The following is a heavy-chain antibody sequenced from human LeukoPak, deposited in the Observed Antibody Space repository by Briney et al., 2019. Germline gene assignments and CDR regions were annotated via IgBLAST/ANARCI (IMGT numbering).Heavy chain of an antibody. J-gene: IGHJ4*02. D-gene: IGHD6-13*01. CDR1: GFTFSSYS. CDR3: ARSGENIAAAGYFDY. Sequence: GGSLRLSCAASGFTFSSYSMNWVRQAPGKGLEWVSYISSSSSTIYYADSVKGRFTISRDNAKNSLYLQMNSLRAEDTAVYYCARSGENIAAAGYFDYWGQGTLVTVSS. CDR2: ISSSSSTI. V-gene: IGHV3-48*04.